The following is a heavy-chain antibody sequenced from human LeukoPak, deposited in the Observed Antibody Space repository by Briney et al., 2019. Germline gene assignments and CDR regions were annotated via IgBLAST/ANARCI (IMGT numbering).Heavy chain of an antibody. V-gene: IGHV4-39*01. CDR1: GGSISSSSYY. D-gene: IGHD2-15*01. CDR2: IYYSGST. J-gene: IGHJ6*03. CDR3: ARMTLVVVAATPYYMDV. Sequence: PSETLSLTCTVSGGSISSSSYYWGWIRQPPGKGLEWIGSIYYSGSTYYNPSLKSRVTISVDTSKNQFSLKLSSVTAADTAVYYCARMTLVVVAATPYYMDVWGKGTTVTVSS.